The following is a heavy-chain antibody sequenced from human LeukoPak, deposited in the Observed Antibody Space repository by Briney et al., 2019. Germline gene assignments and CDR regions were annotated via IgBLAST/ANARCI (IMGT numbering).Heavy chain of an antibody. CDR2: ISAYNGNT. D-gene: IGHD6-19*01. CDR3: ARDNIAVAGDFDY. Sequence: ASVKVPCKASGYTFSRYGISWVRQAPGQGLEWMGWISAYNGNTKYAQKFQGRVTMTTDTSTSTAYMELRSLRSDDTAVYYCARDNIAVAGDFDYWGQGTLVTVSS. J-gene: IGHJ4*02. V-gene: IGHV1-18*01. CDR1: GYTFSRYG.